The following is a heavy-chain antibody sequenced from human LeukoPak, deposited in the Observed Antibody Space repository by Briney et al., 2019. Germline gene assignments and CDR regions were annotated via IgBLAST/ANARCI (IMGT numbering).Heavy chain of an antibody. CDR2: IIPIFGTA. V-gene: IGHV1-69*13. J-gene: IGHJ6*03. Sequence: ASVKVSCKASGGTFSSYAISWVRQAPGQGLEWMGGIIPIFGTANYAQKFQGRVTITADESTSTAYMELSSLRSEDTAVYYCARRRVDDILTGYYLGLPNYYYFYMDVWGKGTTVTVSS. CDR3: ARRRVDDILTGYYLGLPNYYYFYMDV. CDR1: GGTFSSYA. D-gene: IGHD3-9*01.